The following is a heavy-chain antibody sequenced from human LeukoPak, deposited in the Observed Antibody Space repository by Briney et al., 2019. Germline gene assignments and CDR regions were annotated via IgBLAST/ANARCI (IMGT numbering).Heavy chain of an antibody. V-gene: IGHV3-48*04. CDR3: ARDPEEGYFDWLRVFDY. J-gene: IGHJ4*02. CDR1: GFTFSSYS. Sequence: GGSLRLSCAASGFTFSSYSMNWVRQAPGKGLEWVSYISSSSSTIYYADSVKGRFTISRDNAKNSLYLQMNSLRAEDTAVYYCARDPEEGYFDWLRVFDYWGQGTLVTVSS. CDR2: ISSSSSTI. D-gene: IGHD3-9*01.